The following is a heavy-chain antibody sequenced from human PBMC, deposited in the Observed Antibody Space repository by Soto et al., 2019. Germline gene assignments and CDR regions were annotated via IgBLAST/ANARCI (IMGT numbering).Heavy chain of an antibody. CDR1: GYTFTSYG. Sequence: GASVKVSCKASGYTFTSYGISWVRQAPGQGLEWMGWISAYNGNTNYAQKLQGRVTMTTDTSTSTAYMELRSLRSDDTAVYYCARDLYDILTGYLYNWFDPWGQGTLVTVST. V-gene: IGHV1-18*01. J-gene: IGHJ5*02. CDR2: ISAYNGNT. CDR3: ARDLYDILTGYLYNWFDP. D-gene: IGHD3-9*01.